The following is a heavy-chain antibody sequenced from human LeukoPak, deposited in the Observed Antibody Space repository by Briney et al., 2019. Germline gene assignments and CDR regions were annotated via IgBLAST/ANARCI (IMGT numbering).Heavy chain of an antibody. CDR3: ARDLRLELRFRFDP. Sequence: ASVKVSCKASGYTFTGYYMHWVRQAPGQGLEWMGWINPNSGGTNYAQKFQGWVTMTRDTSISTAYMELSRLRSDDTAVYYCARDLRLELRFRFDPWGQGTLVTVSS. CDR2: INPNSGGT. V-gene: IGHV1-2*04. CDR1: GYTFTGYY. D-gene: IGHD1-7*01. J-gene: IGHJ5*02.